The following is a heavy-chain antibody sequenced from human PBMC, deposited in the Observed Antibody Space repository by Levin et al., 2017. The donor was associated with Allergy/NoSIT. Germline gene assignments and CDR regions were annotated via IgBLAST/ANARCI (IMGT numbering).Heavy chain of an antibody. V-gene: IGHV3-13*04. CDR2: IGTAGDT. CDR1: GFIFSNYD. J-gene: IGHJ4*02. D-gene: IGHD2-15*01. Sequence: AGGSLRLSCAASGFIFSNYDMHWVRQATGKGLEWVSAIGTAGDTYYPGSVKGRFTISRENAKNSLYLQMNSLRAGDTAVYYCARVSRYCSGGSCYSYFDYWGQGTLVTVSS. CDR3: ARVSRYCSGGSCYSYFDY.